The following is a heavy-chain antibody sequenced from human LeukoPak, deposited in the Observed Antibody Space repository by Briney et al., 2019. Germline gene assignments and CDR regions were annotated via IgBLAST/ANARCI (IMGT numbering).Heavy chain of an antibody. Sequence: PSETLSLTCTVSGASISGYYWSWIRQPAGKGLEWIGRIYNNGDTKYNPSLKSRVTMSVDTSKNQFSLKLSPVTAADTAVYFCAREAATAAHLHYWGQGTLVTVSS. D-gene: IGHD6-13*01. J-gene: IGHJ4*02. CDR3: AREAATAAHLHY. V-gene: IGHV4-4*07. CDR1: GASISGYY. CDR2: IYNNGDT.